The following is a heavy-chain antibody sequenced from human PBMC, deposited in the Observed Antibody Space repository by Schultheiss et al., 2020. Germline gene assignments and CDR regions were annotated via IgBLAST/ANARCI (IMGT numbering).Heavy chain of an antibody. CDR1: GGSFSGYY. CDR3: ARGSITIFGATNWFDP. J-gene: IGHJ5*02. Sequence: SQTLSLTCAVYGGSFSGYYWSWIRQPPGKGLEWIGEINHSGSTNYNPSLKSRVTMSEDTSKNQFSLKLNSVTAADTAVYYCARGSITIFGATNWFDPWGQGTLVTVSS. D-gene: IGHD3-3*01. V-gene: IGHV4-34*01. CDR2: INHSGST.